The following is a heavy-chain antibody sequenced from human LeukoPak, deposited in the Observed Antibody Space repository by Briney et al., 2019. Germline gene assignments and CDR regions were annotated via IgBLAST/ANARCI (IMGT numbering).Heavy chain of an antibody. J-gene: IGHJ4*02. Sequence: GASVKVSCKASGYTFTSYAMHWVRQAPGQRLEWMGWINAGNGNTKYSQKFQGRVTITRDTSASTAYMELSSLRSEDTAVYYCARAQPGFGELLYDYWGQGTLVTVSS. D-gene: IGHD3-10*01. V-gene: IGHV1-3*01. CDR3: ARAQPGFGELLYDY. CDR2: INAGNGNT. CDR1: GYTFTSYA.